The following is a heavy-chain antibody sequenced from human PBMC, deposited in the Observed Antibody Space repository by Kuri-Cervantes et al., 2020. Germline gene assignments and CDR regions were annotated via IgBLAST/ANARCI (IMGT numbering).Heavy chain of an antibody. Sequence: SETLSLTCTVSGGSISSGGYYWSWIRQHPGKGLEWIGYIYYSGSTYYNPSLKSRVTISVDTSKNQFTLKLSSVTAADTAVYYCARLPRREVRGAYYYYGMDVWGQGTTVTVSS. D-gene: IGHD3-10*01. V-gene: IGHV4-31*03. CDR1: GGSISSGGYY. CDR2: IYYSGST. J-gene: IGHJ6*02. CDR3: ARLPRREVRGAYYYYGMDV.